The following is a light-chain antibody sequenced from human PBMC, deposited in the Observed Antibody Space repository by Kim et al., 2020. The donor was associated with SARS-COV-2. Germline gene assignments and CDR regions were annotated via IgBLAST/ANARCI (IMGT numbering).Light chain of an antibody. CDR3: QAWDSSTGGV. Sequence: VSPGKTASIPCSGDKLGDKYACWYQQKPGQSPVLVIYQDSKRPSGIPERFSGSNSGNTATLTISGTQAMDEADYYCQAWDSSTGGVFGTGTKVTVL. V-gene: IGLV3-1*01. J-gene: IGLJ1*01. CDR2: QDS. CDR1: KLGDKY.